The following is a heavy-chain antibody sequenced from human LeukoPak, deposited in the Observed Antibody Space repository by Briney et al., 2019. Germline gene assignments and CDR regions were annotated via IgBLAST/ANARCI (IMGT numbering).Heavy chain of an antibody. V-gene: IGHV3-33*01. D-gene: IGHD3-22*01. CDR3: ARDSFRYDSSGYHYGSTPSFDY. CDR1: GFTFSSYG. J-gene: IGHJ4*02. Sequence: PGRSLRLSCAASGFTFSSYGMHWVRQAPGKGLEWVAVIWYDGSNKYYADSVKGRFTISRDNSKNTLYLQMNSLRAEDTAVYYCARDSFRYDSSGYHYGSTPSFDYWGQGTLVTVSS. CDR2: IWYDGSNK.